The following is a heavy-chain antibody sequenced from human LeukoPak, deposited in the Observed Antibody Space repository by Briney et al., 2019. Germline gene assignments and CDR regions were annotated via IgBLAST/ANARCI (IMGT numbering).Heavy chain of an antibody. CDR1: GFTFSSYA. CDR3: AKDPAATDYYYYYMDV. V-gene: IGHV3-23*01. Sequence: SGGSLRLSCVASGFTFSSYAMSWVRQAPGKGLQWVSAISGSGDSTYYADSVRGRFTISRDNSKNTLYLQMNSVRAEDTAVYYCAKDPAATDYYYYYMDVWGKGTTVTVSS. J-gene: IGHJ6*03. D-gene: IGHD1-26*01. CDR2: ISGSGDST.